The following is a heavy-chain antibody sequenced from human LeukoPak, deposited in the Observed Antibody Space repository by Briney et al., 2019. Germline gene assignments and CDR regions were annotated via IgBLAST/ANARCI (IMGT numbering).Heavy chain of an antibody. CDR2: INTDGSDT. V-gene: IGHV3-74*01. CDR1: GSTFSNYW. Sequence: GGSLRLSCVVSGSTFSNYWMRWVRQAPGKGLVWVSRINTDGSDTSYVDSVRGRFTVSRDNAKNTLYLQMNSLRSEDTAVYYCARRGEDGFGYRYWGQGTLVTVSS. J-gene: IGHJ4*02. D-gene: IGHD5-12*01. CDR3: ARRGEDGFGYRY.